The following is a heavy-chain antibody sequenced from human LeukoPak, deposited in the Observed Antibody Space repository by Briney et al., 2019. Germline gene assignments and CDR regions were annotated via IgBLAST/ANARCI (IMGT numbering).Heavy chain of an antibody. CDR3: ARDGDYYDSSGYDAFDI. CDR2: IYHSGST. V-gene: IGHV4-38-2*02. J-gene: IGHJ3*02. Sequence: SETLSLTCTVSVYSISSGYYWGWIRQPPGKGLEWIGSIYHSGSTYYNPSLKSRVTIPVDTSKNQFSLKLSSVTAADTAVYYCARDGDYYDSSGYDAFDIWGQGTMVTVSS. D-gene: IGHD3-22*01. CDR1: VYSISSGYY.